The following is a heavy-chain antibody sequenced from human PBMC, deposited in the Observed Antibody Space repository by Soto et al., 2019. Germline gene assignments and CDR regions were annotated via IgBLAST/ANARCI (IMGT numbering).Heavy chain of an antibody. CDR3: ARVPDPTDFHTAYFDY. J-gene: IGHJ4*02. V-gene: IGHV4-59*01. CDR1: GGSISSYY. CDR2: IYYSGST. D-gene: IGHD2-21*01. Sequence: SSETLSLTCTVSGGSISSYYWSWIRQPPGKGLEWIGYIYYSGSTNYNPSLKSRDTISEDTSKNQFSLKLSSVTAADTAVYYCARVPDPTDFHTAYFDYWGQGTLVTVSS.